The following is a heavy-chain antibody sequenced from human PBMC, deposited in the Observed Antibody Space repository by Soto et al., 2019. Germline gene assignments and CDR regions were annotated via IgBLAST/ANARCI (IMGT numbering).Heavy chain of an antibody. J-gene: IGHJ6*02. D-gene: IGHD1-26*01. CDR1: GGSISSSNW. CDR2: IYHSGST. CDR3: ARVSGSYYYGMDV. V-gene: IGHV4-4*02. Sequence: QVQLQESGPGLVKPSGTLSLTCAVSGGSISSSNWWSWVRQPPGKGLEWIGEIYHSGSTNYNPSLKXRVXISVDKSKNQFSLKMRSVTAADTAVYYCARVSGSYYYGMDVWGQGTTVTVSS.